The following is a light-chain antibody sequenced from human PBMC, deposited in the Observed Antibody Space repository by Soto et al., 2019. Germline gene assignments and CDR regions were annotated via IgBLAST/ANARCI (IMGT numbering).Light chain of an antibody. V-gene: IGLV1-40*01. CDR1: SSNIGAGYD. CDR3: QSYDSSLSGPV. Sequence: QPVLTQPPSVSGAPGQRVTISCTGSSSNIGAGYDVHWYQQLPGTAPKLLIYGNSNRPSGVPDRFPGSKSGTSASLAITGLQAEDEADYYCQSYDSSLSGPVFGGGTQLTVL. J-gene: IGLJ2*01. CDR2: GNS.